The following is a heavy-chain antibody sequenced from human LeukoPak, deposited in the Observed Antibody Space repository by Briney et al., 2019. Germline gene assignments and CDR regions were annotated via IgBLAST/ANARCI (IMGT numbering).Heavy chain of an antibody. CDR3: ARVPPTKAITPPGSGWPHRTNNYYYYYMDV. CDR2: INHSGAT. CDR1: GGSFSGYY. D-gene: IGHD6-19*01. J-gene: IGHJ6*03. Sequence: SETLSLTCAVYGGSFSGYYWSWIRQPPGKGLEWIGEINHSGATNYNPSLKSRVTILVDRSKNQFSLKLTSVTAADTAVYYCARVPPTKAITPPGSGWPHRTNNYYYYYMDVWGRGTTVTVSS. V-gene: IGHV4-34*01.